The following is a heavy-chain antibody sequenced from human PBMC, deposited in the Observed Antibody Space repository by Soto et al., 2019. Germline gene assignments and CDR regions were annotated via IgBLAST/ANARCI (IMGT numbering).Heavy chain of an antibody. CDR2: IIPLFGTA. CDR3: ATELGENPASPFDA. J-gene: IGHJ4*02. Sequence: QVQLVQSGADVKKPGSSVKVSCQASGVTFSSETLGWVRQAPGQGLEWVGGIIPLFGTASYEQKFQGRVTGTEEEYTCTVSMELIKLRSDDTAVYFCATELGENPASPFDAWGQGNLVTVSS. CDR1: GVTFSSET. V-gene: IGHV1-69*01. D-gene: IGHD3-10*01.